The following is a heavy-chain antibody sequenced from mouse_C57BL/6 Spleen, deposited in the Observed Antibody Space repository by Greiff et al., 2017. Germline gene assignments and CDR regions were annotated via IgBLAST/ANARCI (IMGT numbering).Heavy chain of an antibody. D-gene: IGHD1-1*01. Sequence: VQLQQSGAELAKPGASVKLSCKASGYTFTSYWMHWVKQRPGQGLEWIGYINPSSGYTKYNQKFKDKATLTADKSSSTAYMQLSSLTYEDSAVYYCALLDYYGSSYLYYAMDYWGQGTSVTVSS. CDR2: INPSSGYT. V-gene: IGHV1-7*01. J-gene: IGHJ4*01. CDR1: GYTFTSYW. CDR3: ALLDYYGSSYLYYAMDY.